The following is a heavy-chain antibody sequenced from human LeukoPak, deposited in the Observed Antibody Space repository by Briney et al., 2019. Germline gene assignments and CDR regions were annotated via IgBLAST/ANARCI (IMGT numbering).Heavy chain of an antibody. Sequence: SETLSLTCTVSGGSISSYYWSWIRQPPGKGLEWIGYIYYSGSTNYNPSLKSRVTISVDTSENQFSLQLSSVTAADTAVYYCARVEGSSWSYDYWGQGTLVTVSS. D-gene: IGHD6-13*01. CDR2: IYYSGST. CDR1: GGSISSYY. J-gene: IGHJ4*02. CDR3: ARVEGSSWSYDY. V-gene: IGHV4-59*01.